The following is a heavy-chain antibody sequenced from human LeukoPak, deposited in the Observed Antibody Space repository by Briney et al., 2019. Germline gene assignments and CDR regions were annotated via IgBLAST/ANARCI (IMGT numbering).Heavy chain of an antibody. CDR1: GFTFSNAL. V-gene: IGHV3-15*01. CDR2: IKSKTDGGTT. D-gene: IGHD2-2*01. CDR3: TTKYCSSTSCLPYYYYYMDV. Sequence: PGGSLRLSCAASGFTFSNALMSWVRQAPGKGLEWVGRIKSKTDGGTTDYAAPVKGRFTISRDDSKNTLYLQMNSLKTEDTAVCYCTTKYCSSTSCLPYYYYYMDVWGKGTTVTVSS. J-gene: IGHJ6*03.